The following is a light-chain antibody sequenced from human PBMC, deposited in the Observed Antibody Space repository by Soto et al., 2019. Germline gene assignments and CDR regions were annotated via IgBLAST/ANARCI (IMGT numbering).Light chain of an antibody. Sequence: QSVLTQPPSVSAAPGQKVTISCSGSSSNIGGNSVSWYQQLPGTAPKLLIYDDNKRPSGIPDRFYASKYGTSATLGITGFQNGEEDDYYCGSWDSSLSAYVLVTGNKVTVL. CDR2: DDN. CDR1: SSNIGGNS. J-gene: IGLJ1*01. V-gene: IGLV1-51*01. CDR3: GSWDSSLSAYV.